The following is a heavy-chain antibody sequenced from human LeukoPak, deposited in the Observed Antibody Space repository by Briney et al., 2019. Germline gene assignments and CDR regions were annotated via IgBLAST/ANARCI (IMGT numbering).Heavy chain of an antibody. CDR1: GGSISSGDYY. D-gene: IGHD2-15*01. J-gene: IGHJ6*02. Sequence: PSQTLSLTCTVSGGSISSGDYYWSWIRQPPGKGLEWIGYIYYSGSTYYNPSLKSRVTISVDTSKDQFPLKLSSVTAADTAVYYCARAGGYCSGGSCYYYYGMDVWGQGTTVTVSS. CDR2: IYYSGST. V-gene: IGHV4-30-4*01. CDR3: ARAGGYCSGGSCYYYYGMDV.